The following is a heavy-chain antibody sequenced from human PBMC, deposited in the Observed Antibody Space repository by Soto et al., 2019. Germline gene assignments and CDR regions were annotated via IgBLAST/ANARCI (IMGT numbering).Heavy chain of an antibody. D-gene: IGHD3-9*01. Sequence: EVQLSESGGGLAQPGGSLRLSCAASGFPFRSYAMMWIRQAPGKGPEWVSKISSDGGDKVYGDSVKGRFTISRDNAKNSLYLQMNSLRVEDTAVYYCVREYFGQLIWGRGTRLNVSS. V-gene: IGHV3-48*01. J-gene: IGHJ2*01. CDR2: ISSDGGDK. CDR1: GFPFRSYA. CDR3: VREYFGQLI.